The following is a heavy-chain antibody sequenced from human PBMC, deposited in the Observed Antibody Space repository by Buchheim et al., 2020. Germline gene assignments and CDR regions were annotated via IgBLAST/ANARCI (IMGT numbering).Heavy chain of an antibody. CDR3: ARKFTYCGGDCYGWFDP. Sequence: QLQLQESGPGLVKPSETLSLTCTVSGGSISSSSYYWGWIRQPPGKGLEWIGSIYYSGSTYYNPSLKSRVTISVDTSKNQFSLKLSSVTAADTAVYYCARKFTYCGGDCYGWFDPWGQGTL. CDR2: IYYSGST. J-gene: IGHJ5*02. CDR1: GGSISSSSYY. D-gene: IGHD2-21*02. V-gene: IGHV4-39*01.